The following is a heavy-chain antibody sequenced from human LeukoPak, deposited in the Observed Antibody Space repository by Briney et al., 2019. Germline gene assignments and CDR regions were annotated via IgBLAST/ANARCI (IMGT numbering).Heavy chain of an antibody. V-gene: IGHV1-69*01. D-gene: IGHD3-10*01. CDR2: IIPIFGTA. J-gene: IGHJ4*02. CDR1: GGTFSSYA. CDR3: ASYGSGSYPDY. Sequence: ASVKVSCKAYGGTFSSYAISWVRQAPGQGLEWMGGIIPIFGTANYAQKFQGRVTITADESTSTAYMELSSLRSEDTAVYYCASYGSGSYPDYWGQGTLVTVSS.